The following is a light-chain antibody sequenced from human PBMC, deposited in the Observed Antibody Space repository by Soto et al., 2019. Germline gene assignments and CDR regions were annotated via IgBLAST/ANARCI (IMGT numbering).Light chain of an antibody. CDR1: SSDVGGYNY. CDR3: SSYVGRNNLVE. Sequence: QSALTQPPSASGSPGQSVTISCTGTSSDVGGYNYVSWYQQHPGKAPELMIYEVTKRPSGVPDRFSGSKSGNTASLTVSGLQAEDEADYYCSSYVGRNNLVEFGGGTKLTVL. J-gene: IGLJ2*01. CDR2: EVT. V-gene: IGLV2-8*01.